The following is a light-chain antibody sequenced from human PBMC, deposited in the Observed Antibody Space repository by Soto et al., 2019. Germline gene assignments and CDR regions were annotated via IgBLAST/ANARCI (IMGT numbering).Light chain of an antibody. V-gene: IGKV3-20*01. CDR1: QTITT. J-gene: IGKJ4*01. Sequence: EIVLTQSPGTLSLSPGERATLSCRASQTITTLAWYQRKPGQAPRLLIYDASSRATGIPDRFSGGGSGTDFTLTISRLEPEDFAVYYCQQFSSYPLTFGGGTKVDI. CDR3: QQFSSYPLT. CDR2: DAS.